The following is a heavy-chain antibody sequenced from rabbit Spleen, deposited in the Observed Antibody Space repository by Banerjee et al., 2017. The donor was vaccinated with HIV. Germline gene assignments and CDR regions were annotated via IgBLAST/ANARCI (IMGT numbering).Heavy chain of an antibody. J-gene: IGHJ4*01. CDR3: VREVAGKFNL. D-gene: IGHD4-1*01. Sequence: QEQLVESGGGLVQPGGSLKLSCKASGFDFSTYGVSWVRQAPGKGLEWIGYIDPVFGIAVYASWVNGRFTISSHNAQNTLYLQLNSLTAADTATYFCVREVAGKFNLWGPGTLVTVS. CDR1: GFDFSTYG. CDR2: IDPVFGIA. V-gene: IGHV1S47*01.